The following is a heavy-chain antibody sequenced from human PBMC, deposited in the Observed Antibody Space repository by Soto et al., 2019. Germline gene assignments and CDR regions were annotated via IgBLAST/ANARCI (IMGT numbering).Heavy chain of an antibody. CDR2: ISPYNDYT. CDR3: ARGGYYATSWGKLSHYGLDV. J-gene: IGHJ6*02. V-gene: IGHV1-18*01. D-gene: IGHD3-16*01. CDR1: GYTFIRYG. Sequence: QVQLAQSANEVKKPGASVRVSCKAAGYTFIRYGIAWVRQAPGQGLEWMGWISPYNDYTVYAQKFQGRVSMTADTSTRTVYMNLRGLKSDDTAVYSCARGGYYATSWGKLSHYGLDVWGQGTSVSVSS.